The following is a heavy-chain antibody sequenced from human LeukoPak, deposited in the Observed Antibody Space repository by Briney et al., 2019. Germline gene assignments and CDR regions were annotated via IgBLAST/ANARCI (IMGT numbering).Heavy chain of an antibody. CDR1: GFTVSSHY. J-gene: IGHJ4*02. D-gene: IGHD1-20*01. Sequence: GGSLRLSCAASGFTVSSHYINWIRQAPGKGLEWVSVIYSGGSTYYADSVKGRFTISRDNSKNTLYLQMNNLRAEDTAMYYCAKGEVNDNYYFDYWGQGTLVTVSS. CDR2: IYSGGST. CDR3: AKGEVNDNYYFDY. V-gene: IGHV3-66*01.